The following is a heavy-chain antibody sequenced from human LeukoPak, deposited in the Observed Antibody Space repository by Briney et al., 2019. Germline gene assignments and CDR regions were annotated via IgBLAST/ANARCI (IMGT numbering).Heavy chain of an antibody. CDR1: GFTFSSYG. V-gene: IGHV3-30*02. D-gene: IGHD1-26*01. Sequence: PVGSLRLSCVASGFTFSSYGMHWVRQAPGKGLEWVAFIRYDGSNEYYADSVKGRFTISRDNSKNTLFLQMNSLRAEDTAVYYCTPGRAIDYWGQGTLVTVSS. J-gene: IGHJ4*02. CDR3: TPGRAIDY. CDR2: IRYDGSNE.